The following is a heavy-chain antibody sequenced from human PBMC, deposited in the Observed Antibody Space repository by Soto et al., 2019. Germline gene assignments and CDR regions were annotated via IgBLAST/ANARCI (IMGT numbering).Heavy chain of an antibody. V-gene: IGHV3-73*02. CDR3: ASDTARVYYGIDV. J-gene: IGHJ6*02. CDR1: GFTFSGSA. Sequence: EVQLVESGGGLVQPGGSLKLSCAASGFTFSGSAMHWVRQASGKGLEGVGRIRSKTNSYATAYAASVKGRFTISRDDSKNTAYLQMNSLNAEDTAVYYCASDTARVYYGIDVWGQGTTVTVSS. D-gene: IGHD5-18*01. CDR2: IRSKTNSYAT.